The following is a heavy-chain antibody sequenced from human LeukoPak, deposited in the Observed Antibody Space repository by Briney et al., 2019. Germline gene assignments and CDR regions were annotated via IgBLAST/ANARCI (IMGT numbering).Heavy chain of an antibody. Sequence: ASVKVSCKASGYSFTTYHLHWVRQAPGQGPEWMGIINPNDGFTKYAQRFQDRLTMTRDLSMNTVYMELTSLTSDDTAVYYCARDGFFSWQLASNWFDPWGQGTQVIVSS. CDR3: ARDGFFSWQLASNWFDP. V-gene: IGHV1-46*01. CDR1: GYSFTTYH. CDR2: INPNDGFT. D-gene: IGHD6-13*01. J-gene: IGHJ5*02.